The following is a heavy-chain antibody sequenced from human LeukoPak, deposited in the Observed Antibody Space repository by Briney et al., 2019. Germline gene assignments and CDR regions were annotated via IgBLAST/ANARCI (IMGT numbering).Heavy chain of an antibody. J-gene: IGHJ4*02. CDR1: GFTFTSSA. V-gene: IGHV1-58*02. Sequence: SVKVSCKASGFTFTSSAMQWVRQARGQRLEWIGWIVVGSGNTNYAQKFQERVTITRDMSTSTAYMELNSLRAEDTALYYCAIHQAGTTVTPYQFDYWGQGTLVTVSS. D-gene: IGHD4-17*01. CDR3: AIHQAGTTVTPYQFDY. CDR2: IVVGSGNT.